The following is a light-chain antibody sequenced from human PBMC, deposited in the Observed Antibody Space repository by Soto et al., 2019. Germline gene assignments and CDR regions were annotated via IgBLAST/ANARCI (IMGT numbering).Light chain of an antibody. CDR1: QSVSSSY. CDR3: QQYGSWPPIT. J-gene: IGKJ5*01. CDR2: GAS. Sequence: EIVLTQSPGTLSLSPGERATLSCRASQSVSSSYLAWYQQKPGQAPRLLIYGASSRATGIPDRFSGSGSGTDFTLTISRLEPEDFAVYYCQQYGSWPPITFGQGTRLETK. V-gene: IGKV3-20*01.